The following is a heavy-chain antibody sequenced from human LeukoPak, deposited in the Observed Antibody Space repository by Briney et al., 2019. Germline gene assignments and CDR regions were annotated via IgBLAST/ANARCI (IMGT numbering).Heavy chain of an antibody. Sequence: PGGSLRLSCAASGFTFSDYYMSWIRQAPGKGLEWISYISVSGSYTNYADSVKGRFTISRDNAKNSLYLQMISLRAEDTAVYYCANPVGYGDAFDIWGQGTMVTVSS. J-gene: IGHJ3*02. CDR3: ANPVGYGDAFDI. V-gene: IGHV3-11*03. CDR1: GFTFSDYY. CDR2: ISVSGSYT. D-gene: IGHD5-12*01.